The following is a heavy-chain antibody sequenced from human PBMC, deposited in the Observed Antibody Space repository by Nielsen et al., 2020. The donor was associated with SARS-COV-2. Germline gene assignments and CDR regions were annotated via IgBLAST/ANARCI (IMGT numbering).Heavy chain of an antibody. V-gene: IGHV1-69*06. CDR1: GGSFNA. J-gene: IGHJ4*02. CDR3: ARTEG. Sequence: SVRVSCKASGGSFNAISWVRQTPGHGLEWMGGIVPSSDTTTYAQKFQGRVTITADKSRRIVYMEMRSLRSDDTGVYYCARTEGWGQGTLVTVS. CDR2: IVPSSDTT.